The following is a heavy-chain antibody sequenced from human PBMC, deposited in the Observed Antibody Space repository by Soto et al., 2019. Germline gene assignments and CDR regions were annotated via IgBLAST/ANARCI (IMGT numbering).Heavy chain of an antibody. V-gene: IGHV1-2*04. D-gene: IGHD2-8*01. CDR3: ARAGGNCTNGVCYHFDY. CDR2: INPNSGGT. Sequence: ASVKVSCKASGYTFTGYYMHWVRQAPGQGLEWMGWINPNSGGTNYAQKFQGWVTMTRDTSVSTAYMELSRLRSDDTAVYYCARAGGNCTNGVCYHFDYWGQGTLVTVSS. CDR1: GYTFTGYY. J-gene: IGHJ4*02.